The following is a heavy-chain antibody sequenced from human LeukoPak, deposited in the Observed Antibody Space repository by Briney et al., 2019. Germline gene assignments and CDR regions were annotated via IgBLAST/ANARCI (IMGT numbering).Heavy chain of an antibody. J-gene: IGHJ4*02. CDR2: ISPYNGNT. D-gene: IGHD5-18*01. CDR1: GYTFNTYG. CDR3: ASDTAMVSFDY. V-gene: IGHV1-18*01. Sequence: ASVKVSCKPYGYTFNTYGITWVRQAPGQGLEWMGWISPYNGNTNYAQKFQGRVTLTTDTSTSTAYMELRSLRSDDTAVYYCASDTAMVSFDYWGQGTLVTVSS.